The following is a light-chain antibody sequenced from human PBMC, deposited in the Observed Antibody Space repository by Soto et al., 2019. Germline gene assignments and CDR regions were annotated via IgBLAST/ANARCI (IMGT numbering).Light chain of an antibody. V-gene: IGKV3D-15*01. Sequence: EMVMTQSPATLSVSPGERATLSCRASQTVGSNLAWYQQKRGQAPRLLIYDASTRATGIPARFSGSGSGTEFTLTISSLQSEDFVVYYCQQYNYWPRTFGLGTK. CDR2: DAS. CDR3: QQYNYWPRT. CDR1: QTVGSN. J-gene: IGKJ2*01.